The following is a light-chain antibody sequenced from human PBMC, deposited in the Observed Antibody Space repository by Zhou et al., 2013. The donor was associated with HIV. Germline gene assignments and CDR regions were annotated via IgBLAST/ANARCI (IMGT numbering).Light chain of an antibody. CDR2: LGS. J-gene: IGKJ2*01. Sequence: DIVMTQSPLSLPVTPGQPASISCRSSQSLLHTNTYNYLDWYLQKPGQSPQLLIYLGSNRASGVPDRFSGSGSGTDFTLKISRVEAEDVGVYYCMQALQTPYTFGQGTKLGDQT. V-gene: IGKV2-28*01. CDR1: QSLLHTNTYNY. CDR3: MQALQTPYT.